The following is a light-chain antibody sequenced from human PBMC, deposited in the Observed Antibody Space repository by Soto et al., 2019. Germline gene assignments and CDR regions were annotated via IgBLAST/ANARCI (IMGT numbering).Light chain of an antibody. CDR3: QQRSNWLIS. CDR2: DGS. Sequence: EIVLTQSPATLSLSPGERATLSCRASQSVSGYLAWYQQKPGQAPRLFIYDGSHRAAGIPSRFSGSGSGTDFTLTISGLEPEDFAVYYCQQRSNWLISFGPGTKVDIK. CDR1: QSVSGY. V-gene: IGKV3-11*01. J-gene: IGKJ3*01.